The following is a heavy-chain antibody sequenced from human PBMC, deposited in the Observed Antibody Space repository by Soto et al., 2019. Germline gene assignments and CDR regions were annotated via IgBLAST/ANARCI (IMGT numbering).Heavy chain of an antibody. CDR1: GFTFRNYA. D-gene: IGHD2-15*01. CDR2: ISSNGGSA. Sequence: EVKLLQSGGGAGQSGGSLRLPCAAAGFTFRNYAMNWVRQAPGKGLELVSSISSNGGSAYYADSVKGRFTISRDNSKNTLYLQMNSLRADDTAVYYCARGYCSAVGCYVHYYYGFDVWGQGTTVTVSS. J-gene: IGHJ6*02. CDR3: ARGYCSAVGCYVHYYYGFDV. V-gene: IGHV3-23*01.